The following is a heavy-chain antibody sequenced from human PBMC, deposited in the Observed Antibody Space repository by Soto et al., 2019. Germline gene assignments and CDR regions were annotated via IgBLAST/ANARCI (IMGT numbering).Heavy chain of an antibody. CDR2: IKQDGSEK. J-gene: IGHJ5*02. V-gene: IGHV3-7*01. Sequence: GGSLRLSCAASGFTFSSYWMSWVRQAPGKGLEWVANIKQDGSEKYYVDSVKGRFTISRDNAKNSLYLQMNSLRAEDTAVYYCARDSGVVVPENWFDPWGQGTLVTVSS. CDR1: GFTFSSYW. CDR3: ARDSGVVVPENWFDP. D-gene: IGHD2-2*01.